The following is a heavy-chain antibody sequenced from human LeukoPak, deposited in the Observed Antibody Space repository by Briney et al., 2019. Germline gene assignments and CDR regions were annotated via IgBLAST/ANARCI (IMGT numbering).Heavy chain of an antibody. CDR2: IGEDGSEK. CDR3: ARDHPTYDSSGYYDVGIDY. CDR1: GFTFSSYW. J-gene: IGHJ4*02. D-gene: IGHD3-22*01. Sequence: GGSLRLSCAASGFTFSSYWMTWVRQAPGKGLEWVANIGEDGSEKYYVDSVKGRFTISRDNAKNSLYLQVNSLRAEDTAVYYCARDHPTYDSSGYYDVGIDYWGQGTLVTVSS. V-gene: IGHV3-7*01.